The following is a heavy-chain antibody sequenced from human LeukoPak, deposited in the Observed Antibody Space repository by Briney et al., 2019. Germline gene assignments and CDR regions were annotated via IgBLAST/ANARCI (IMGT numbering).Heavy chain of an antibody. J-gene: IGHJ4*02. CDR2: IYYSGST. CDR1: GGSISSYY. V-gene: IGHV4-59*01. D-gene: IGHD6-13*01. CDR3: ARDIGSSWPPFFDY. Sequence: SETLSLTCTVSGGSISSYYWSWIRQPPGKGLEWIGYIYYSGSTNYNPSLKSRVTISVDTSKNQFSLKLSSVTAADTAVYYCARDIGSSWPPFFDYWGQGTLVTVSS.